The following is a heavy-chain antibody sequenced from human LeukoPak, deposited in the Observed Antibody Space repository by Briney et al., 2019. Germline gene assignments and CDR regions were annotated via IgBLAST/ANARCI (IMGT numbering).Heavy chain of an antibody. Sequence: GGSLRLSCVASGISFSDYAMTWVRQAPGKGLEWVSFISPSGDATSHADSVKVRFTISRGNSNNSKNTLYLQMNSLRVEDTAVYYCAVAYNWNYAVYFDSWGQGTLVTVSS. V-gene: IGHV3-23*01. CDR3: AVAYNWNYAVYFDS. CDR2: ISPSGDAT. J-gene: IGHJ4*02. D-gene: IGHD1-7*01. CDR1: GISFSDYA.